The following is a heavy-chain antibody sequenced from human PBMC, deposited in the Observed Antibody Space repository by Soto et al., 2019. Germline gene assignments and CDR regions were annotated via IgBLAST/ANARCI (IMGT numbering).Heavy chain of an antibody. D-gene: IGHD2-2*01. CDR2: IYPTGST. CDR3: ATGRSEVVPGAMDT. CDR1: GDSFSNYY. V-gene: IGHV4-4*07. Sequence: SETLSLTCTVSGDSFSNYYCNWVRKSAGKGLEWIGRIYPTGSTTYNPSLKSRLTMSVDTSKNQFSLRLTSMTAADTAVYYCATGRSEVVPGAMDTWGQGTLVTVPQ. J-gene: IGHJ5*02.